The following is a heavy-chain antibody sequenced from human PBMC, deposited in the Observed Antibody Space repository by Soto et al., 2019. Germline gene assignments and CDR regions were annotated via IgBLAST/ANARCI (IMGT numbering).Heavy chain of an antibody. CDR3: AADWDYYDSSGYYRFDY. Sequence: VASVKVSCKASGFTFTSSAVQWVRQARGQRLEWIGRIVVGSGNTNYAQKFQERVTITRDMSTSTAYMELSSLRSEDTAVYYCAADWDYYDSSGYYRFDYWGQGTLVTVSS. CDR1: GFTFTSSA. J-gene: IGHJ4*02. V-gene: IGHV1-58*01. D-gene: IGHD3-22*01. CDR2: IVVGSGNT.